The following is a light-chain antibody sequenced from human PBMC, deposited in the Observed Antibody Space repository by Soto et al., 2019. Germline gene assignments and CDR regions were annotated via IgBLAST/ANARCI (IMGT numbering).Light chain of an antibody. CDR1: QDIDTW. V-gene: IGKV1-5*03. J-gene: IGKJ2*01. Sequence: DIQMTQSPSTLSAYVGDRVTITCRASQDIDTWLAWYQQKPGKAPKLLIHRASSLQSGVPSRFSGSGSVTELTLTISSLHPDDFATYYCQQYSTYPYTFGQGTKLEIK. CDR3: QQYSTYPYT. CDR2: RAS.